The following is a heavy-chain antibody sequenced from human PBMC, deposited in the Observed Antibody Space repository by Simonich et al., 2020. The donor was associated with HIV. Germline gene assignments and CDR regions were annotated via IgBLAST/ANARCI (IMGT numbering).Heavy chain of an antibody. Sequence: QITLKESGPTLVKPTQTLTLTCTFSGFSLSTRGVGVGWIRQPPGKALEVLALIYLEDDKRYSPYLKSRLIISKDTAKNQVVLTMTNMDPVDTATYYCTHWRITGNFDVWGPGTMVTVSS. CDR2: IYLEDDK. V-gene: IGHV2-5*02. D-gene: IGHD2-8*02. CDR3: THWRITGNFDV. CDR1: GFSLSTRGVG. J-gene: IGHJ3*01.